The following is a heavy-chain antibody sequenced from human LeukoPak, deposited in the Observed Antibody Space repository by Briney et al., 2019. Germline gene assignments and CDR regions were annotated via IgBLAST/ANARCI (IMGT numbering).Heavy chain of an antibody. V-gene: IGHV3-23*01. Sequence: GGSLRLSCAASGFTFSSYAMSWVRQAPGKGLEWVSAISGSGGSTYYADSVKGRFTISRDNAKNSLYLQMNSLTAEDTAVYYCAKALLGHFDYWGQGTLVTVSS. D-gene: IGHD2-8*02. CDR2: ISGSGGST. CDR3: AKALLGHFDY. J-gene: IGHJ4*02. CDR1: GFTFSSYA.